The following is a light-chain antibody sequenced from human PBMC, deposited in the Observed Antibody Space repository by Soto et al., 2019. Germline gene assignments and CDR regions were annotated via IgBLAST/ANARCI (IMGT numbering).Light chain of an antibody. V-gene: IGLV2-14*01. J-gene: IGLJ1*01. CDR3: ISFTGSSTFV. Sequence: QSVLTQPASVSGSPGQSITISCTGTSSDVGGYNYVSWYQQHPDKAPKLMIYEVTNRPSGVSYRFSGSKSGNTASLTISGLQAEDEADYYCISFTGSSTFVFGTGTKVTVL. CDR2: EVT. CDR1: SSDVGGYNY.